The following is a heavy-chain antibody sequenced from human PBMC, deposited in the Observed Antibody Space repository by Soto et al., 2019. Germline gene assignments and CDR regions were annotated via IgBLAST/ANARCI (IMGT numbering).Heavy chain of an antibody. Sequence: LRLSCGASGFTFGYFEMNWVRQAPGKGLEWVAYIGGSGGTTHYADSVRGRFTISRDNAKNSLYLEMNDLRAADTAIYYCTRIHNNYNAVHFDFWGQGTQVTVSS. CDR3: TRIHNNYNAVHFDF. V-gene: IGHV3-48*03. CDR2: IGGSGGTT. J-gene: IGHJ4*02. CDR1: GFTFGYFE. D-gene: IGHD1-1*01.